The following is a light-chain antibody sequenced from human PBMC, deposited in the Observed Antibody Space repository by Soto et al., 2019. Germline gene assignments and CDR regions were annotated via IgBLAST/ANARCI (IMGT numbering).Light chain of an antibody. V-gene: IGKV3-15*01. CDR1: QSVSSN. CDR2: GAS. CDR3: QQSEELT. J-gene: IGKJ4*01. Sequence: EIVMTQSPATLSVSPGERATLSCRASQSVSSNLAWYQQKPGQAPRLLIYGASTRATGIPARFSGSGSGTEFTLTISSLQSEDFAVYYCQQSEELTFGGGTKVEIK.